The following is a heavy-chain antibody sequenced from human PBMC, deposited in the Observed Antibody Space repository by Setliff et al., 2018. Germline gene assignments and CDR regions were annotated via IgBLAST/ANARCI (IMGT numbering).Heavy chain of an antibody. CDR2: INTNSGDT. CDR3: ARTKGFVDGYLDP. D-gene: IGHD3-10*01. CDR1: PYSFSGYY. V-gene: IGHV1-2*02. Sequence: VKVSCKTSPYSFSGYYIHWVRQAPGQGLEWMGWINTNSGDTRYAQKFQGRVTMTRDTSISTAYMELSRLRSDGTAVYYCARTKGFVDGYLDPWGQGTLVTVSS. J-gene: IGHJ5*02.